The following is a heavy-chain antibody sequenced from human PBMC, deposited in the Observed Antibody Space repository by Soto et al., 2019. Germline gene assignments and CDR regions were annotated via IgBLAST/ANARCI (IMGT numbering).Heavy chain of an antibody. CDR1: GFTFSSYY. Sequence: EVQLLESGGGLVQHGGSLRLSCAASGFTFSSYYMSWVRQAPGKGLGWVSSIGGSGITPYYADSVKGRFTISRENSKNTLYLQINTLRAEDTAVYYCAKAPTAAGTYWVDYWGQGTLVTVSS. D-gene: IGHD6-13*01. J-gene: IGHJ4*02. CDR3: AKAPTAAGTYWVDY. CDR2: IGGSGITP. V-gene: IGHV3-23*01.